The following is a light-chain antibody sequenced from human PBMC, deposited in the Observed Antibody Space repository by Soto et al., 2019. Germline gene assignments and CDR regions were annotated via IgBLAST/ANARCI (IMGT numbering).Light chain of an antibody. Sequence: QPVLTQSPSASASLGASVKLTCTLSSGHSSYAIAWHQQQPEKGPRYLMKLNSDGSHSKGDGIPDRFSGSSSGAERYLTXXXXQSEDEADYYCQTWGTGIHYVFGTGTKVTVL. J-gene: IGLJ1*01. CDR1: SGHSSYA. CDR3: QTWGTGIHYV. V-gene: IGLV4-69*01. CDR2: LNSDGSH.